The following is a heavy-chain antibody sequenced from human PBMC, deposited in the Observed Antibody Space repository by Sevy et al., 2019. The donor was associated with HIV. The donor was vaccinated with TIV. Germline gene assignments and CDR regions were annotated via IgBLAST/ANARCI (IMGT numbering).Heavy chain of an antibody. D-gene: IGHD3-16*02. J-gene: IGHJ4*02. V-gene: IGHV3-30*04. CDR1: GFTFSNYA. CDR3: ARDLPHLLPWELSRGSDY. Sequence: GGSLRLSCAASGFTFSNYAVHWVRQAPGKGLERVALISHDGIDKQYADSVKGRFTISRDDSKNTLYLQMSSLRAEDTAVYYCARDLPHLLPWELSRGSDYWGPGTLVTVSS. CDR2: ISHDGIDK.